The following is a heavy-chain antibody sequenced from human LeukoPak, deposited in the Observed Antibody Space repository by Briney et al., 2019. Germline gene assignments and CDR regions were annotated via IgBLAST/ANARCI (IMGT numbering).Heavy chain of an antibody. D-gene: IGHD4-17*01. Sequence: SETLSLTCAVYGGSFSGYYWSWIRQPPGKGLEWIGEINHSGSTNYNPSLKSRVTISVDTSKNQFSLKLSSVTAADTAVYYCARGRAVTFSRNYYYGMDVWGQGTTVTVSS. J-gene: IGHJ6*02. CDR1: GGSFSGYY. V-gene: IGHV4-34*01. CDR2: INHSGST. CDR3: ARGRAVTFSRNYYYGMDV.